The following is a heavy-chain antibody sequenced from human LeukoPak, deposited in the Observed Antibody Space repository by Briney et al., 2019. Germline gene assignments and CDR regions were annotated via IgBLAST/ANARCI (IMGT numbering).Heavy chain of an antibody. J-gene: IGHJ4*02. Sequence: SQTLSVTCAISGDSVSSSTPAWNWIRQSPSRGLEWLGRTYYRSKWYNDYAVSVRSRITINPDTAKNQFSLQLNSVTPEDTAVYYCARQQRGAFDYWGQGTLVTVSS. CDR3: ARQQRGAFDY. CDR1: GDSVSSSTPA. CDR2: TYYRSKWYN. V-gene: IGHV6-1*01. D-gene: IGHD6-13*01.